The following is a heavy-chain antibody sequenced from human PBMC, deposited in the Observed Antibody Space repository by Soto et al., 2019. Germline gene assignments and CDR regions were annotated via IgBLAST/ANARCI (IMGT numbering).Heavy chain of an antibody. CDR3: ARGRKTGRFDY. CDR1: GGSISSGGYY. V-gene: IGHV4-31*03. Sequence: SETLSLTCTVSGGSISSGGYYWSWIRQHPGKGLEWIGYIYYSGSTYYNPFLKSRVTISVDTSKNQFSLKLSSVTAADTAVYYCARGRKTGRFDYWGQGTLVTVSS. CDR2: IYYSGST. J-gene: IGHJ4*02.